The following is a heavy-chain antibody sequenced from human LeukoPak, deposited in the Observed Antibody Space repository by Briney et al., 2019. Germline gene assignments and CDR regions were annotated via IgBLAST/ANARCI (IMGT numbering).Heavy chain of an antibody. J-gene: IGHJ5*02. Sequence: PSQTLSLTCTVSGRSISSYYWSWIRHPPGRGLEWIGYIYYSGSTNYNPSLKSRVTISVDTSKNQFSLKLSSVTAADTAVYYCARETSTLKVDPWGQGTLVTVSS. CDR2: IYYSGST. CDR1: GRSISSYY. V-gene: IGHV4-59*01. D-gene: IGHD2-2*01. CDR3: ARETSTLKVDP.